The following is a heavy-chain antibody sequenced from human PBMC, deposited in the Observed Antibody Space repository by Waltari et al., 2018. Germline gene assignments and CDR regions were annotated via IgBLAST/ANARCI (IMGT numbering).Heavy chain of an antibody. CDR3: AKDKAAAGLYYFDY. Sequence: EVQLVESGGGLVQPGRSLRLSCAASGFTFDDYAMHWVRHAPGKGLEWVSGISWNSGSIGYADSVKGRFTISRDNAKNSLYLQMNSLRAEDTALYYCAKDKAAAGLYYFDYWGQGTLVIVSS. CDR1: GFTFDDYA. CDR2: ISWNSGSI. J-gene: IGHJ4*02. V-gene: IGHV3-9*01. D-gene: IGHD6-13*01.